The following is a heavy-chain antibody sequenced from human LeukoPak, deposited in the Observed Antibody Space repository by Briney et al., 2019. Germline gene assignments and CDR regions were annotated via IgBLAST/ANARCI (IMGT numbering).Heavy chain of an antibody. CDR3: ARELSRDCNFDY. CDR2: ISYDVNYK. J-gene: IGHJ4*02. V-gene: IGHV3-30*04. Sequence: GRSLRLSCAASEFTFSSYAMHWVRQAPGKGLEWVAVISYDVNYKYYADSVKGRFTISRDNSKNTLYLQMNSLRAEDAAVYYCARELSRDCNFDYWGQGTLVTVSS. CDR1: EFTFSSYA. D-gene: IGHD2-21*02.